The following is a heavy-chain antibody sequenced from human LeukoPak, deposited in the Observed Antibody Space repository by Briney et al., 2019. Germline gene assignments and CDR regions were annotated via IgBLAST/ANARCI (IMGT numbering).Heavy chain of an antibody. CDR2: ISTYNGKT. V-gene: IGHV1-18*01. CDR1: GYTFTSYG. D-gene: IGHD1-26*01. J-gene: IGHJ4*02. CDR3: ARRPSGSTEIDY. Sequence: ASVKVSCKASGYTFTSYGISWVRQTPGQGLEWMGWISTYNGKTNYAQKFQGRVTMTTDTYTTTAYMELTSLRSDDTAVYYCARRPSGSTEIDYWGQGTLVTVSS.